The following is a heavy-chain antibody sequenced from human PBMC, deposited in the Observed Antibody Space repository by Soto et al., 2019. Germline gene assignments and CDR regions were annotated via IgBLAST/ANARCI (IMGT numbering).Heavy chain of an antibody. CDR3: ARDFSHFTGYPP. Sequence: GGSMRLSCAASGFNFSSYAMHWVRQAPGKGLEWVAVISYDGSNKYYADSVKGRFTISRDNSKNTLYLQMNSLRAEDTAVYYCARDFSHFTGYPPWGQGTLVTVSS. V-gene: IGHV3-30-3*01. CDR2: ISYDGSNK. CDR1: GFNFSSYA. J-gene: IGHJ5*02. D-gene: IGHD3-9*01.